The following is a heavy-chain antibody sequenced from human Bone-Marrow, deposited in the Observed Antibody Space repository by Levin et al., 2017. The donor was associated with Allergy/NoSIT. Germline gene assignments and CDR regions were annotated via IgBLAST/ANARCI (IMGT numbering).Heavy chain of an antibody. J-gene: IGHJ4*02. CDR1: GFTFSSYA. CDR3: AKVRREGVMVAASDY. CDR2: ISGSGGST. Sequence: AGESLKISCAASGFTFSSYAMSWVRQAPGKGLEWVSAISGSGGSTYYADSVKGRFTTSRDNSKNMLYLQMNSLRAEDTAIYYCAKVRREGVMVAASDYWGQGTLVTVSS. V-gene: IGHV3-23*01. D-gene: IGHD2-15*01.